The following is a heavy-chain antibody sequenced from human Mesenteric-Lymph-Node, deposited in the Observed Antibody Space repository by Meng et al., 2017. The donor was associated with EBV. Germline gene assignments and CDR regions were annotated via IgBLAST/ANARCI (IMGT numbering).Heavy chain of an antibody. J-gene: IGHJ4*02. V-gene: IGHV1-24*01. CDR3: AFRPTYYYDSSGYYYSQ. CDR1: GYTLTEPS. D-gene: IGHD3-22*01. Sequence: QVHLVQSGAEVKKPGSSVKVSCKVSGYTLTEPSMHWVRQAPGKGLEWMGGFDPEDGETIYAQKFQGRVTMTEDPATDTAYMELSSLRSEDTAVYYCAFRPTYYYDSSGYYYSQWGQGTLVTVSS. CDR2: FDPEDGET.